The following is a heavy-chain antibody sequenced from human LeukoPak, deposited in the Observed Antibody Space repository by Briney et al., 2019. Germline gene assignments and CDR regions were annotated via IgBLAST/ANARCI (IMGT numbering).Heavy chain of an antibody. Sequence: HPGGSLRLSCAASGFTFNSYVMHWVRQAPGKGLEWVAVISYDGSNKYYADSVKGRFTISRDNSKNTLYLQMNSLRAEDTAVYYCARDRVGATNNYFDYWGQGTLVTVSS. D-gene: IGHD1-26*01. CDR3: ARDRVGATNNYFDY. J-gene: IGHJ4*02. CDR2: ISYDGSNK. CDR1: GFTFNSYV. V-gene: IGHV3-30*04.